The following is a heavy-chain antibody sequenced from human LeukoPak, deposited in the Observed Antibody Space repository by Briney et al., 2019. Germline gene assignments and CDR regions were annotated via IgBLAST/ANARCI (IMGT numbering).Heavy chain of an antibody. CDR3: ARDSESYSSSWSAPFDY. CDR2: INHSGST. D-gene: IGHD6-13*01. V-gene: IGHV4-34*01. J-gene: IGHJ4*02. Sequence: SETLSLTCAVYGGSSSGYYWSWIRQPPGKGLEWIGEINHSGSTNYSPSLKSRVTISVDTSKNQFSLKLSSVTAADTAVYYCARDSESYSSSWSAPFDYWGQGTLVTVSS. CDR1: GGSSSGYY.